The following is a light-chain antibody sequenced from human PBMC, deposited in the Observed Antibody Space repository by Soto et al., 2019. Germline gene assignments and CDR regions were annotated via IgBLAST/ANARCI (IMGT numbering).Light chain of an antibody. CDR2: GAS. CDR1: QSVRNNY. J-gene: IGKJ5*01. Sequence: EIVLMQSPDTLSLSPGERVILSCRASQSVRNNYVNWYQQKPGQAPRSLIFGASFRAGGIPDRFSGSGSGTDFTLTISRLEPEDFGVYYCQQYGSSPTTFGQGTRLDIK. V-gene: IGKV3-20*01. CDR3: QQYGSSPTT.